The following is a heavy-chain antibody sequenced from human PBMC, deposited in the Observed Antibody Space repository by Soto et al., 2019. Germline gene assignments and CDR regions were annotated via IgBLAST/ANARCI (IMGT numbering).Heavy chain of an antibody. V-gene: IGHV3-23*01. D-gene: IGHD6-19*01. CDR1: GFTFSSYA. CDR2: ISNGNT. CDR3: ARPRGSYSSGWYFGD. J-gene: IGHJ4*02. Sequence: GGSLRLSCAASGFTFSSYAMTWVRQAPGKGLEWVSTISNGNTYYTDSVKGRFTISRDNSKDTLYLQVNSLRADDTAVYYCARPRGSYSSGWYFGDWGQGALVTVSS.